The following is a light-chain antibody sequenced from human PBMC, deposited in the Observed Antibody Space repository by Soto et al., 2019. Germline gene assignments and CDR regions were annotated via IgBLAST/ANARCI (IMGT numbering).Light chain of an antibody. CDR2: DAS. V-gene: IGKV3-11*01. CDR3: QQRSNWPWT. J-gene: IGKJ1*01. Sequence: EIVLTHSPATLSLSPGERATLYCRASQSVSSYLAWYQQKPGQAPRLLIYDASNRATGIPARFSGSGSGTDFTLTISSLEPEDFAVYYCQQRSNWPWTFGQGTKVEIK. CDR1: QSVSSY.